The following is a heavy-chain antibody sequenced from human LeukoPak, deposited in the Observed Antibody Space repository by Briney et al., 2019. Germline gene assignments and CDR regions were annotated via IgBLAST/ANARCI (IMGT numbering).Heavy chain of an antibody. J-gene: IGHJ3*02. CDR3: ARRGRIPVGFDI. CDR1: GFTFSSYW. V-gene: IGHV3-74*01. CDR2: INGDGSST. Sequence: GGSLRLSCAASGFTFSSYWMHWARQAPGKGLVWVSRINGDGSSTSYADSVKGRFTISRDNAKNTLYLQMNSLRAEDTAVYYCARRGRIPVGFDIWGQGTMVTVSS. D-gene: IGHD4-23*01.